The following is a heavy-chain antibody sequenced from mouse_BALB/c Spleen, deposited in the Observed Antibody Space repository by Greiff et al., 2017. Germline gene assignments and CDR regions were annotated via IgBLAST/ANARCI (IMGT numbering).Heavy chain of an antibody. CDR3: ARGDGNYVGYYAMDY. Sequence: QVQLQQSGAELMKPGASVKISCKATGYTFSSYWIEWVKQRPGHGLEWIGEILPGSGSTNYNEKFKGKATFTADTSSNTAYMQLSSLTSEDSAVYYCARGDGNYVGYYAMDYWGQGTSVTVSS. CDR2: ILPGSGST. D-gene: IGHD2-1*01. J-gene: IGHJ4*01. V-gene: IGHV1-9*01. CDR1: GYTFSSYW.